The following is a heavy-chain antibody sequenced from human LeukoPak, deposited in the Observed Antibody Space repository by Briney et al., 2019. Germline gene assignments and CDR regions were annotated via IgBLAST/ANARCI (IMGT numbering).Heavy chain of an antibody. V-gene: IGHV5-51*01. J-gene: IGHJ5*02. CDR2: IYPGDSDT. D-gene: IGHD2-2*01. CDR3: ARTWWEDIVVVTAAPSNWFYP. CDR1: GYSFTSYW. Sequence: TGESLKISCMGSGYSFTSYWIGWVRQMPGKGLEWMGIIYPGDSDTRYSPSFQGQVTISADKSISTDYLQWSSLKASDTAMYYCARTWWEDIVVVTAAPSNWFYPWGQGTLVTVSS.